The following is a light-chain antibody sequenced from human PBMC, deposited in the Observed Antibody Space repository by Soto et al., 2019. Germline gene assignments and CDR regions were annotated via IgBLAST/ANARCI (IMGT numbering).Light chain of an antibody. CDR1: GSDIGDYNY. V-gene: IGLV2-8*01. J-gene: IGLJ3*02. Sequence: QSALTQPPSASGSPGQSVTISCTGTGSDIGDYNYVSWYQQHPGKAPKLIIYEVNKRPSGVPDRFSGSKSGTTASLTVSGLQTEDEADYHCSSYAGHSNWKFGGGTKLTVL. CDR2: EVN. CDR3: SSYAGHSNWK.